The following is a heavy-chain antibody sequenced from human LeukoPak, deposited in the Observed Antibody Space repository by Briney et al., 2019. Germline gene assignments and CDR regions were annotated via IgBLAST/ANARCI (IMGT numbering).Heavy chain of an antibody. CDR1: GFTFSTYW. CDR2: IKQDGSEK. D-gene: IGHD6-13*01. CDR3: ARDSAGNDY. Sequence: GGSLRLSCAGSGFTFSTYWMSWVRQAPGKGLEWVANIKQDGSEKYYVDSVKGRFTISRDNAKNLLYLQMNSLRAEDTAMYYCARDSAGNDYWGQGTLVTVSS. V-gene: IGHV3-7*01. J-gene: IGHJ4*02.